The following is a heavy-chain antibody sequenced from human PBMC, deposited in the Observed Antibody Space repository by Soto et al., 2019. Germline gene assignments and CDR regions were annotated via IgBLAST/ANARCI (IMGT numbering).Heavy chain of an antibody. V-gene: IGHV4-39*01. D-gene: IGHD6-6*01. Sequence: QLQLQQSGPGLVKPSETLSLTCTVSGGSVRSSSYYWGWIRQPPGKGLEWIGSIFYSGSTYYNPSLKSRVTISLDTSKNQFSLKLSSVTAADTAVYYCARLRYGSSSSPYWGQGTLVTVSS. CDR1: GGSVRSSSYY. J-gene: IGHJ4*02. CDR2: IFYSGST. CDR3: ARLRYGSSSSPY.